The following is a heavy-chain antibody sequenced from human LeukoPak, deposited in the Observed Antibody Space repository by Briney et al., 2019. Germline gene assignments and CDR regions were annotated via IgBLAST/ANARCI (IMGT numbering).Heavy chain of an antibody. CDR2: IYPDDSDT. V-gene: IGHV5-10-1*01. Sequence: KAGESLKISCKGSGYSFTNYWISWVRQMPGKGLEWMGRIYPDDSDTKYSPSFQGHVSISVDKSTNTAYLQWSSLKASDTAIYYCARHWTPLVATDPFDYWGQGTLVTVSS. CDR1: GYSFTNYW. CDR3: ARHWTPLVATDPFDY. J-gene: IGHJ4*02. D-gene: IGHD5-12*01.